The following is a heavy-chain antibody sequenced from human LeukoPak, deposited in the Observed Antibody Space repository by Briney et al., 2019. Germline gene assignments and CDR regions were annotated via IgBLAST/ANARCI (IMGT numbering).Heavy chain of an antibody. Sequence: SQTLSLTCTVSGGSISDDNYYWSWNRQPAGKGLEWIGRIFSSGSTNYNPSLKSRVTISLDTSKNQFSLKLSSVTAADTAVYYCARGVPMSYWAHGTLVTVSS. D-gene: IGHD1-1*01. V-gene: IGHV4-61*02. CDR2: IFSSGST. CDR3: ARGVPMSY. CDR1: GGSISDDNYY. J-gene: IGHJ4*01.